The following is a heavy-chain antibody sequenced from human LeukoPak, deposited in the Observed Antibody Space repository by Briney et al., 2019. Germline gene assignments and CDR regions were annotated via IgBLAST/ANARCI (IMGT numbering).Heavy chain of an antibody. D-gene: IGHD4-17*01. Sequence: PGGSLRLSCTTSGFNFRAYWMGWVRQAPGKGLEWVSAISGSGGRTYYADSVKGRFTISRDNSKNTLYLQMNSLRAEDTAVYYCAKGADYGEEYWYFDLWGRGTQVTVSS. CDR3: AKGADYGEEYWYFDL. CDR1: GFNFRAYW. CDR2: ISGSGGRT. V-gene: IGHV3-23*01. J-gene: IGHJ2*01.